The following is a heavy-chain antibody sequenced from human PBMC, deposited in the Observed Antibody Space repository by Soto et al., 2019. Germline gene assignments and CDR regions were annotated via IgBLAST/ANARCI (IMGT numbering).Heavy chain of an antibody. Sequence: GESLKISCKGSGYTSSKYWIGWVRQTPGKGLEWMGMIYPGDSDARYSPSFEGQVTFSIDKSINTAYVQWNSLKASDTAMYYCARQGGEYNTMSDYWGQGTLVTVSS. J-gene: IGHJ4*02. CDR3: ARQGGEYNTMSDY. CDR1: GYTSSKYW. D-gene: IGHD3-10*01. V-gene: IGHV5-51*01. CDR2: IYPGDSDA.